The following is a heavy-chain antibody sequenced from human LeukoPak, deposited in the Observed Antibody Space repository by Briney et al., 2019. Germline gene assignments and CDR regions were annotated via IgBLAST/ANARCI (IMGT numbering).Heavy chain of an antibody. Sequence: SETLSLTCAVYGGSFSGYYWSWIRQPPGKGLEWIGEINHSGSTNYNPSLKSRVTISVDKSKNQFSLKLNPVTAADSAAYYCVGNGYYSLDNWGQGTLVTVSS. V-gene: IGHV4-34*01. CDR3: VGNGYYSLDN. D-gene: IGHD3-10*01. CDR1: GGSFSGYY. J-gene: IGHJ4*02. CDR2: INHSGST.